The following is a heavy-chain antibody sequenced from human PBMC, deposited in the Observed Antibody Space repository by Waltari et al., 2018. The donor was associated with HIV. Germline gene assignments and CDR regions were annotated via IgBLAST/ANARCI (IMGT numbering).Heavy chain of an antibody. J-gene: IGHJ4*02. V-gene: IGHV4-39*01. CDR3: ARPAPHYFDY. D-gene: IGHD6-6*01. CDR1: GGSISSSSHY. CDR2: IYYSGST. Sequence: QLQLQESGPGLVKPSETLSLTCTVSGGSISSSSHYWGWIRQPPGKGLEWIGSIYYSGSTYYNPSLKSRVTISVDTSKNQFSLKLSSVTAADTAVYYCARPAPHYFDYWGQGTLVTVSS.